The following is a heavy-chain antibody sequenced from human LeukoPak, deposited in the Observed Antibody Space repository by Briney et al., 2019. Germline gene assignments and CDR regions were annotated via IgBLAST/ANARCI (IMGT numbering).Heavy chain of an antibody. CDR1: GGSISSYY. CDR2: IYTSGST. J-gene: IGHJ6*03. D-gene: IGHD6-6*01. V-gene: IGHV4-4*07. CDR3: ARFRYSSSVYYMDV. Sequence: SETLSLTCTVSGGSISSYYWSWIRQPAGKGLEWIGRIYTSGSTNYNPSLKSRVTMSVDTSKNQFSLKLSSVTAADTAVYYCARFRYSSSVYYMDVWAKGPRSPSP.